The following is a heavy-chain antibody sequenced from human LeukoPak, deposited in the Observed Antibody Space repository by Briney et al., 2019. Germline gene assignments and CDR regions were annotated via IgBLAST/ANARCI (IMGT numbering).Heavy chain of an antibody. CDR3: ARGYSSSSSSLYYYYMDV. D-gene: IGHD6-6*01. V-gene: IGHV4-39*01. CDR2: IYYSGST. CDR1: GVFISSSNSY. Sequence: SETLSLTCTVSGVFISSSNSYWGWIRQPPGKGLEWIGSIYYSGSTYYNASLKSQVSISIDTSKNQFSLRLTSVTAADTAVYYCARGYSSSSSSLYYYYMDVWGRGATVTVSS. J-gene: IGHJ6*03.